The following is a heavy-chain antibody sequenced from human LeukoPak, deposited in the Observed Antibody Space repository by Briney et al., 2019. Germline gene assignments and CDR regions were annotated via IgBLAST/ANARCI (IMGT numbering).Heavy chain of an antibody. D-gene: IGHD3-9*01. CDR1: GGSFSGYY. Sequence: SETLSLTCAVYGGSFSGYYWSWIRQPPGKGLEWIGEINHSGSTSYNPSLKSRVTISVDTSKNQFSLKLSSVTAADTAVYYCARGRYYDILTGYPRGRYMDVWGKGTTVTVSS. J-gene: IGHJ6*03. CDR2: INHSGST. CDR3: ARGRYYDILTGYPRGRYMDV. V-gene: IGHV4-34*01.